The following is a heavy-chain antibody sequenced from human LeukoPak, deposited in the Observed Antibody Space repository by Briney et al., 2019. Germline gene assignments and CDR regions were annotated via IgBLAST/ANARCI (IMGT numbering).Heavy chain of an antibody. CDR1: GLTFRNYA. CDR3: ARDRNYGDYESGAFDI. J-gene: IGHJ3*02. V-gene: IGHV3-30*04. D-gene: IGHD4-17*01. CDR2: ISYDGTTR. Sequence: GGSLRLSCAVSGLTFRNYAMHWVRQAPGKGLEWVAIISYDGTTRYYPDSVKGRFTISRDNPKNTLYLQMNSLRAEDTALYYCARDRNYGDYESGAFDIWGQGTMVSVSS.